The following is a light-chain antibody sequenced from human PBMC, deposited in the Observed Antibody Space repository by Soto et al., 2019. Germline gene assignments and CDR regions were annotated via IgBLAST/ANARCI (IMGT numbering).Light chain of an antibody. CDR3: SSYGGSNNYVL. J-gene: IGLJ2*01. CDR1: SSDVGGYNY. V-gene: IGLV2-8*01. Sequence: QSALTQPPSASGSPGQSVTISCTGTSSDVGGYNYVSWYQQHPGKAPKLIIYDVTKRPSGVPDRFSGSKSANTASLTVSGLQAEDEADYYCSSYGGSNNYVLFGGGTKLTVL. CDR2: DVT.